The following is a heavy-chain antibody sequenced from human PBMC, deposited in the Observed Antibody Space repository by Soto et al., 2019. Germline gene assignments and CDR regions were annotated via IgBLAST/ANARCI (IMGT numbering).Heavy chain of an antibody. CDR2: FHYSGST. CDR1: GGSIIGTNYY. Sequence: PSETLSLTCTVSGGSIIGTNYYWNWIRQPPGKRQEWIGSFHYSGSTSYNPSLNSRVTISVDTSKNQFSLMLSSVTAADTAVYFCARPERSSWFEGYFYGKNVWGQGAMVTVSS. V-gene: IGHV4-39*01. J-gene: IGHJ6*02. D-gene: IGHD6-13*01. CDR3: ARPERSSWFEGYFYGKNV.